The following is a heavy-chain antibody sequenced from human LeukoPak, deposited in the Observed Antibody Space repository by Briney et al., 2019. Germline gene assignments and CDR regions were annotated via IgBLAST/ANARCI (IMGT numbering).Heavy chain of an antibody. CDR1: GGSFSGYY. D-gene: IGHD3-3*01. CDR3: ARFRIFGVVNLVDY. J-gene: IGHJ4*02. Sequence: SETLSLTCAVYGGSFSGYYWSWIRQPPGKGLEWIGEINHSGSTNYNPSLKSRVTISVDTSKNQFSLKLSSVTAADTAVYYCARFRIFGVVNLVDYWGQGTLVTVSS. V-gene: IGHV4-34*01. CDR2: INHSGST.